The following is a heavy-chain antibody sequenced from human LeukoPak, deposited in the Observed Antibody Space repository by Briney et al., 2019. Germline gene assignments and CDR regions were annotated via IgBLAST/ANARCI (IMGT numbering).Heavy chain of an antibody. J-gene: IGHJ5*02. Sequence: SETLSRTCTVSGGSISSSSYYWGWIRQPPGKGLEWIGSIYYSGSTYYNPSLKSRVTISVDTSKNQFSLKLSSVTAADTAVYYCARHNTGYSSSWYGDWFDPWGQGTLVTVSS. CDR1: GGSISSSSYY. D-gene: IGHD6-13*01. V-gene: IGHV4-39*01. CDR3: ARHNTGYSSSWYGDWFDP. CDR2: IYYSGST.